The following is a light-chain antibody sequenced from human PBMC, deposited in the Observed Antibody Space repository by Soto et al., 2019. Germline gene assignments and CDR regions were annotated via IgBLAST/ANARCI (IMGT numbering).Light chain of an antibody. J-gene: IGKJ1*01. CDR2: SAS. CDR1: QRVSSN. Sequence: EIVMAQSPATLSVSPGERATLSCRASQRVSSNLAWYQQKPGQAPRLLIYSASTRATGIPARFSGGGSGTEFTLTISSLQSEDFAVYYCQQYNNLPPWTFGQGTKVEIK. V-gene: IGKV3-15*01. CDR3: QQYNNLPPWT.